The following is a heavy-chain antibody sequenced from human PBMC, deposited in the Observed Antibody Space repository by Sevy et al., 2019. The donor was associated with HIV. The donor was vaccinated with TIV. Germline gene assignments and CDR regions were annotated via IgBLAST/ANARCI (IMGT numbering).Heavy chain of an antibody. Sequence: GGSRRLSCAASGFTFSNYGMHWARQVPGKGLEWVTFIRYDGSDKYYAASVKGRFTISRDDSKNTLYLQMDSLTPEDTAIYYCAKDLAGPGRRYFDYWGQGTLVTVSS. CDR1: GFTFSNYG. D-gene: IGHD6-13*01. J-gene: IGHJ4*02. CDR2: IRYDGSDK. CDR3: AKDLAGPGRRYFDY. V-gene: IGHV3-30*02.